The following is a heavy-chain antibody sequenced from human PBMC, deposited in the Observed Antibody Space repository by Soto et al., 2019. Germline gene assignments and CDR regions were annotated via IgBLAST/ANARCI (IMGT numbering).Heavy chain of an antibody. D-gene: IGHD3-10*01. J-gene: IGHJ4*02. Sequence: QVQLQESGPGLVKPSQTLSLTCTVSGGSISSGGYYWSWIRQHPGKGLEWIGYIYYSGSTYYNPSLKSRVTISVDTSKNQFSLKLSSVTAADTAVYYCARERFVDYYGSGSYFIDYWGQGTLVTVSS. V-gene: IGHV4-31*03. CDR1: GGSISSGGYY. CDR2: IYYSGST. CDR3: ARERFVDYYGSGSYFIDY.